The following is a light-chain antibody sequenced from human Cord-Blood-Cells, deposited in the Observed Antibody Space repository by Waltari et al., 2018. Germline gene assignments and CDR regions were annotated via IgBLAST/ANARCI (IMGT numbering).Light chain of an antibody. CDR1: SSDVGSYNL. CDR2: EGS. V-gene: IGLV2-23*01. Sequence: QSALTQPASVSGSPGQSITISCTGTSSDVGSYNLVSWYQQHPGKAPNLMIYEGSKRPSGVSNRFPRSKSGNTASLTISGLQAEDEADYSFCSYAGSSTLVFGGGTKLTVL. CDR3: CSYAGSSTLV. J-gene: IGLJ3*02.